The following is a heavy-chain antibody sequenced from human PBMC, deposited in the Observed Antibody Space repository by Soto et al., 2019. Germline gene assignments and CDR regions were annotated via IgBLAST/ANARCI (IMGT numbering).Heavy chain of an antibody. D-gene: IGHD2-2*01. Sequence: QLVGSLRLSCAASGFTVSSNYLTWVRQAPGKGLKWVSVLYPSGRAFYADSVKGRFTISTDNSQNSVYLQMSTLRAEDTAIYYCARGLGREYQDDRNHFHLDYWGQGTQVTVSS. CDR2: LYPSGRA. J-gene: IGHJ4*02. CDR1: GFTVSSNY. CDR3: ARGLGREYQDDRNHFHLDY. V-gene: IGHV3-53*01.